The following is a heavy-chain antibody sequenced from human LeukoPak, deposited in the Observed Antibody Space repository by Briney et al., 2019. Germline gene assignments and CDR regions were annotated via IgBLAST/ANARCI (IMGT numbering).Heavy chain of an antibody. D-gene: IGHD3-16*01. J-gene: IGHJ4*02. CDR3: AREGGAFDY. Sequence: GGSLRLSCAASGFTFRSYSIHWVRQAPRKGLEWVAVISHDGSNKYYADSVKGRFTISRDNSKNTLYLQMNSLRAEDTAVYYCAREGGAFDYWGQGTLVTVSS. V-gene: IGHV3-30-3*01. CDR2: ISHDGSNK. CDR1: GFTFRSYS.